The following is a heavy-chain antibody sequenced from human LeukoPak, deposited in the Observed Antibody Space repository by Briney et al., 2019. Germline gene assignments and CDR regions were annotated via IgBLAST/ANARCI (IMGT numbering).Heavy chain of an antibody. CDR2: IYYSGST. Sequence: PSETLSLTCTVSGGSISSYYWSWIRQPPGKGLEWIGYIYYSGSTNYNPSLKSRVTISVDTSKNQFSLKLSSVTAADTAVYYCARANLDYYYGMDVWGKGTTATVSS. V-gene: IGHV4-59*01. CDR1: GGSISSYY. CDR3: ARANLDYYYGMDV. J-gene: IGHJ6*04.